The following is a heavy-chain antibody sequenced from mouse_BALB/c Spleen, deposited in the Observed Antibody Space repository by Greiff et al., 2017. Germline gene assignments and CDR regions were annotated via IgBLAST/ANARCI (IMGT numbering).Heavy chain of an antibody. CDR1: GYTFTSYW. CDR2: INPSTGYT. CDR3: ARSGEVRYFDY. J-gene: IGHJ2*01. D-gene: IGHD2-14*01. V-gene: IGHV1-7*01. Sequence: QVHVKQSGAELAKPGASVKMSCKASGYTFTSYWMHWVKQRPGQGLEWIGYINPSTGYTEYNQKFKDKATLTADKSSSTAYMQLSSLTSEDSAVYYCARSGEVRYFDYWGQGTTLTVSS.